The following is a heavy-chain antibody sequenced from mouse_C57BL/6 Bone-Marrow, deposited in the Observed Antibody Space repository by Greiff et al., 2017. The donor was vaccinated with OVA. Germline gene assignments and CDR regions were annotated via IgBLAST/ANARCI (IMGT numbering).Heavy chain of an antibody. CDR1: GYSFTGYF. CDR2: INPYNGDT. Sequence: EVNVVESGPELVKPGASVKISCKASGYSFTGYFMNWVKQSHGKSLEWIGRINPYNGDTFYNQKFKGKATLTVDKSSSTAHMELLSLTSEDFAVYYCARFPLHGSSWGYAMDYWGQGTSVTVSS. V-gene: IGHV1-37*01. J-gene: IGHJ4*01. CDR3: ARFPLHGSSWGYAMDY. D-gene: IGHD1-1*01.